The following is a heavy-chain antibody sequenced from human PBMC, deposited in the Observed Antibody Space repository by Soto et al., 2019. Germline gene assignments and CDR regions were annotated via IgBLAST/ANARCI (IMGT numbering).Heavy chain of an antibody. J-gene: IGHJ5*02. CDR2: ISYDGSNK. V-gene: IGHV3-30-3*01. D-gene: IGHD2-15*01. CDR3: ARDYSVPHWFDP. Sequence: PGGSLRLSCAASGFTFSSYAMHWVRQAPGKGLEWVAVISYDGSNKYYADSVKGRFTISRDNSKNTLYLQMNSLRAEDTAVYYCARDYSVPHWFDPWGQGTLVTVSS. CDR1: GFTFSSYA.